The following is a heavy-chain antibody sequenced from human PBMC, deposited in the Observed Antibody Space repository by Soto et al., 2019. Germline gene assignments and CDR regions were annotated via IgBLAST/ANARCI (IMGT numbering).Heavy chain of an antibody. J-gene: IGHJ4*02. V-gene: IGHV3-23*01. CDR3: GKGPKNIAVPSPSDDY. Sequence: GGSLRLSCAASGFTFSSYAMSWVRQAPGKGLEWVSAISGSGGSTYYADSVKGRFTISRDNSKNTLYLQMNSLRAEGTAVYYFGKGPKNIAVPSPSDDYWGQGTLVTVSS. D-gene: IGHD6-19*01. CDR1: GFTFSSYA. CDR2: ISGSGGST.